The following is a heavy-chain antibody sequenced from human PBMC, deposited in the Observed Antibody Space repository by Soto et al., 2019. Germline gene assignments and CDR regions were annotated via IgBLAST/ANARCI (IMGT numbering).Heavy chain of an antibody. CDR1: GGSISSYY. D-gene: IGHD3-10*01. V-gene: IGHV4-59*01. Sequence: SETLSLTCTVSGGSISSYYGSWIRQPPGKGLEWIGYIYYSGSTNYNPSLKSRVTISVDTSKNQFSLKLSSVTAADTAVYYCGRALWFGDFPNMCWFDPWGQGTLVTVSS. CDR3: GRALWFGDFPNMCWFDP. CDR2: IYYSGST. J-gene: IGHJ5*02.